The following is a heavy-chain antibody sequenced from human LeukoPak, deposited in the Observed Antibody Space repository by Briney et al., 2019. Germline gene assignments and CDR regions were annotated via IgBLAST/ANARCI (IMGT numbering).Heavy chain of an antibody. CDR2: ISGSGGST. CDR1: GFTIISNA. V-gene: IGHV3-23*01. J-gene: IGHJ4*02. CDR3: AKVEVGATKRYYFDY. Sequence: GGSLRPSCAASGFTIISNAMSWVRQAPGKGLEWVSAISGSGGSTYYADSVKGRFTISRDNSKNTLYLQMNSLRAEDTAVYYCAKVEVGATKRYYFDYWGQGTLVTVSS. D-gene: IGHD1-26*01.